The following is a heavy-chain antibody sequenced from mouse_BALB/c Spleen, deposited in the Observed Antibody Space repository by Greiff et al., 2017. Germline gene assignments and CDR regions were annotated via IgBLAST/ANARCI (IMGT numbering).Heavy chain of an antibody. Sequence: EVKLIESGGGLVQPGGSLKLSCAASGFDFSRYWMSWVRQAPGKGLEWIGEINPDSSTINYTPSLKDKFIISRDNAKNTLYLQMSKVRSEDTALYYCARRGGIYYGQDYAMDYWGQGTSVTVSS. CDR2: INPDSSTI. CDR3: ARRGGIYYGQDYAMDY. CDR1: GFDFSRYW. V-gene: IGHV4-1*02. J-gene: IGHJ4*01. D-gene: IGHD2-1*01.